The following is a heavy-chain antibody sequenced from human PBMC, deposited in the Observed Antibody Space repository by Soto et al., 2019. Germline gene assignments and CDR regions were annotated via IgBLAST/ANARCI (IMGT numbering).Heavy chain of an antibody. CDR1: GGSVSSNTAS. CDR3: ANGGTLRAKTGYAMDP. D-gene: IGHD3-16*01. V-gene: IGHV6-1*01. Sequence: SQTLSLTWAISGGSVSSNTASRNWIRQSQSRGLEGLGRTYFRSKAYNDYAVCVKSRIIINPDTSNNQFSLQLNSVTPEDTAVYFWANGGTLRAKTGYAMDPWGQGIMVTVSS. CDR2: TYFRSKAYN. J-gene: IGHJ6*02.